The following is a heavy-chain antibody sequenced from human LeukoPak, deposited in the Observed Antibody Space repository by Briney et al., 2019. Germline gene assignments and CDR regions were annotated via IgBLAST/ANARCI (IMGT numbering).Heavy chain of an antibody. D-gene: IGHD6-6*01. Sequence: PGGSLRLSCAASGFTFSSYAMNWVRQAPGKGLEWVSIISGSAGSTYYADSVKGRFTIFRDNSKNTLYLQMNSLRVEDTAVYYCAKEIVPPSGYYFDYWGQGTLVTVSS. CDR2: ISGSAGST. CDR1: GFTFSSYA. V-gene: IGHV3-23*01. J-gene: IGHJ4*02. CDR3: AKEIVPPSGYYFDY.